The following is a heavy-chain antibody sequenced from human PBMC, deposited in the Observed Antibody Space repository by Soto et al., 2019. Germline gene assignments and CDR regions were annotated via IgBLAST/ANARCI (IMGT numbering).Heavy chain of an antibody. V-gene: IGHV3-23*01. Sequence: EVQLLESGGGLVQPGGSLRLSCAASGFTFSSYAMSWVRQAPGKGREWVSAISGSGGSTYYADSVKGRFTISRDNSKNTLYLQMNSLRAEDTAVYYCANHGITMVRGVIRDFDYWGQGTLVTVSS. CDR3: ANHGITMVRGVIRDFDY. J-gene: IGHJ4*02. CDR1: GFTFSSYA. CDR2: ISGSGGST. D-gene: IGHD3-10*01.